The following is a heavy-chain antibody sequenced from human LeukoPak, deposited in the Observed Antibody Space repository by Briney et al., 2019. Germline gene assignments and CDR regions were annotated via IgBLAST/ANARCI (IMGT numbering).Heavy chain of an antibody. D-gene: IGHD5-24*01. CDR2: ISRSGGST. CDR1: GFTFSNYN. CDR3: VRGDKRDY. Sequence: GGSLRLSCVGFGFTFSNYNLNWVRQAPGKGLEWVSSISRSGGSTYYAESVKGRLTISRDNAESSVHLQVNSLRVEDTAVYYCVRGDKRDYWGQGTLVTVSS. J-gene: IGHJ4*02. V-gene: IGHV3-21*01.